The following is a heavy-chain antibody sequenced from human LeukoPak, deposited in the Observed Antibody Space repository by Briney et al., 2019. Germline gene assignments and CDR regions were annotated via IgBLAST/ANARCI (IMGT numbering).Heavy chain of an antibody. CDR1: GFTFSSYH. CDR3: ARVPPALSGWEIYFDY. CDR2: IGSSGSYI. J-gene: IGHJ4*02. Sequence: GGSLRLSCEVSGFTFSSYHMNWVRQAPGKGLEWVSSIGSSGSYIYYADSLTGRFTISRDNAKNSLYLQMNSLRAEDTAVYYCARVPPALSGWEIYFDYWGQGTLVTVSS. V-gene: IGHV3-21*04. D-gene: IGHD6-19*01.